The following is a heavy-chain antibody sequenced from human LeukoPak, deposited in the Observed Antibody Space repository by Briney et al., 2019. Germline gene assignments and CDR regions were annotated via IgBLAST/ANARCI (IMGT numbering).Heavy chain of an antibody. CDR2: INHSGST. J-gene: IGHJ4*02. Sequence: SETLSLTCAVYGGSFSGYYWSWIRQPPGKGLEWIGEINHSGSTNYNPSLKSRVTISVDTSKNQFSLNLRSVTAADTAVYYCARGRYSFAYWGQGTLVTISS. CDR3: ARGRYSFAY. CDR1: GGSFSGYY. D-gene: IGHD5-18*01. V-gene: IGHV4-34*01.